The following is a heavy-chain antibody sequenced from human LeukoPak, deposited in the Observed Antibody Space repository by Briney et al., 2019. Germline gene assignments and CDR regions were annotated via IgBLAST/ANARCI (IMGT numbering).Heavy chain of an antibody. CDR2: ISGSGGST. CDR1: GFTFSSYA. V-gene: IGHV3-23*01. D-gene: IGHD1-26*01. J-gene: IGHJ6*02. CDR3: AKSNSGSYTTLYYYYGMDV. Sequence: PGGSLRLSCAASGFTFSSYAMSWVRQAPGKGLEWVSAISGSGGSTYYADSVKGRFTISRDNSKNTLYLQMNSLRAEDTAVYYCAKSNSGSYTTLYYYYGMDVWGQGTTVTVSS.